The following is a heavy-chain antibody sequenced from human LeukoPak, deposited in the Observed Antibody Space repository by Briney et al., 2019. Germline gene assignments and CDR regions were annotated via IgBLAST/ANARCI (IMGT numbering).Heavy chain of an antibody. CDR1: GYSFTDYY. J-gene: IGHJ4*02. V-gene: IGHV1-46*01. CDR3: ARVTSSGCFDY. CDR2: INPRGGST. D-gene: IGHD6-19*01. Sequence: AASVKVSYKASGYSFTDYYIHWVRQAPGQGLEWMGIINPRGGSTSYAQKFQGRVTMTRDTSTSTVYMELSSLRSEDTAVYYCARVTSSGCFDYWGQGTLVTVSS.